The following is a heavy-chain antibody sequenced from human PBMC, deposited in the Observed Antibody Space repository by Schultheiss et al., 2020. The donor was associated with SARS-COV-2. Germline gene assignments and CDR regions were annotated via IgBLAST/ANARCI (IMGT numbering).Heavy chain of an antibody. V-gene: IGHV4-59*12. Sequence: SQTLSLTCAVYGGSFSGYYWSWIRQPPGKGLEWIGYIYYSGSTNYNPSLKSRVTISVDTSKNQFSLKLSSVTAGDTAVYYCARGFRGCSSTSCYPNFDYWGQGTLVTVSS. CDR2: IYYSGST. CDR3: ARGFRGCSSTSCYPNFDY. D-gene: IGHD2-2*01. CDR1: GGSFSGYY. J-gene: IGHJ4*02.